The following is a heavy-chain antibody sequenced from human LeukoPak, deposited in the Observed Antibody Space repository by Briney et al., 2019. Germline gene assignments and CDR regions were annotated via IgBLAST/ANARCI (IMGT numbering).Heavy chain of an antibody. V-gene: IGHV3-7*01. CDR1: GFTFSTYW. CDR2: INGDGSHK. D-gene: IGHD3-22*01. CDR3: ARDPPHRFTMIEKDS. J-gene: IGHJ4*02. Sequence: PGGSLRLSCAASGFTFSTYWMTWVRQAPGKGLEWVANINGDGSHKNYLDSVKGRFTISRDNTNNSVYLQMNSLRAEDTALYYCARDPPHRFTMIEKDSWGQGTLVTVSS.